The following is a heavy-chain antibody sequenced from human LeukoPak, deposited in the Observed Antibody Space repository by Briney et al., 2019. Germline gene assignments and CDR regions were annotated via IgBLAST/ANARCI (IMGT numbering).Heavy chain of an antibody. D-gene: IGHD6-19*01. V-gene: IGHV3-21*01. Sequence: PGGSLRLSCAASGFTFSSYSMNWVRQAPGKGLEWVSSISSSSSYIYYADSVKGRFTISRDNAKNSLYLQMNSLRAEDTAVYYCARARIAVAGTFGLFFDYWGQGTLSPSPQ. J-gene: IGHJ4*02. CDR2: ISSSSSYI. CDR1: GFTFSSYS. CDR3: ARARIAVAGTFGLFFDY.